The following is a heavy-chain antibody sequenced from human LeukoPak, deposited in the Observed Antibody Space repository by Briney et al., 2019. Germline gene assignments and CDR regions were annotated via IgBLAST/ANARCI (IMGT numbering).Heavy chain of an antibody. D-gene: IGHD1-26*01. CDR1: GFTFSSYD. Sequence: PGGSLRLSCAASGFTFSSYDMHWVRQATGKGLEWVSAITTTGDTYYPGSVKGRFTISRENAKNSLYLQMNSLRAGDTAIYYCARAREVGSPLFDYWGQGTLVTVSS. V-gene: IGHV3-13*04. CDR3: ARAREVGSPLFDY. CDR2: ITTTGDT. J-gene: IGHJ4*02.